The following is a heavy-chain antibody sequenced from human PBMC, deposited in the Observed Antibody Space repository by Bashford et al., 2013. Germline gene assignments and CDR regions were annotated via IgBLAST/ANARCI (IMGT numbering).Heavy chain of an antibody. D-gene: IGHD5-12*01. CDR2: ITPIFGTT. V-gene: IGHV1-69*13. CDR3: AATGTLNSGYDFSKFDH. J-gene: IGHJ4*02. CDR1: GGTFMNYA. Sequence: SVKVSCKASGGTFMNYAFSWVRQAPGQGLEWMGGITPIFGTTNSPQTFQGRVTISADESTSQVYLELSTLRSEDTAVYYCAATGTLNSGYDFSKFDHWGQGILVTVSS.